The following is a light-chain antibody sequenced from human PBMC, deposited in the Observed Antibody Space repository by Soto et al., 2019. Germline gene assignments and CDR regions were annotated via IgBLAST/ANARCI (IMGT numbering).Light chain of an antibody. V-gene: IGLV2-8*01. CDR1: NNDIGGYTY. CDR3: SSYSRSINYV. Sequence: QSVLTQPPSASGSPGQSVTISCTGTNNDIGGYTYVSWYQQLPGKAPKLMIYEVNKRPSGIPDRFSDSKSGNTASLTVSGLQPEDGAEYFCSSYSRSINYVFGTGTKVTVL. J-gene: IGLJ1*01. CDR2: EVN.